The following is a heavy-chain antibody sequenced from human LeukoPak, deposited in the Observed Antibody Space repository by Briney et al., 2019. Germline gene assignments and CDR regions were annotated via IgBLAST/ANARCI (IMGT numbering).Heavy chain of an antibody. J-gene: IGHJ4*02. CDR3: AKDEAWRPAAD. D-gene: IGHD2-2*01. Sequence: GGSLRLSCAPSGFTFTNYAMSWVHQAPGKGLEWVSSITGSGDSAYYADSVKGRFTISRDNSKDTLYLQMNSLRAEDTAIYFCAKDEAWRPAADWGQGTLVTVSS. CDR1: GFTFTNYA. V-gene: IGHV3-23*01. CDR2: ITGSGDSA.